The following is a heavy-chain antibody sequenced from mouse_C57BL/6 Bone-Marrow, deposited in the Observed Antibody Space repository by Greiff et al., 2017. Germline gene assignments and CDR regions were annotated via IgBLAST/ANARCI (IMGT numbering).Heavy chain of an antibody. CDR3: ARNNYGSSNWYFDV. V-gene: IGHV3-1*01. D-gene: IGHD1-1*01. J-gene: IGHJ1*03. CDR1: GYSITSGYD. Sequence: ESGPGLVKPSQSLSLTCTVTGYSITSGYDWHWIRHFPGNKLEWMGYISYSGSTNYNPSLKSRISITHDTSKNHFFLKLNSVTTEDTATYYCARNNYGSSNWYFDVWGTGTTVTVSS. CDR2: ISYSGST.